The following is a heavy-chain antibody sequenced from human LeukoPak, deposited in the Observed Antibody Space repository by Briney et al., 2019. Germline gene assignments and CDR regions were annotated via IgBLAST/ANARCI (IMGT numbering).Heavy chain of an antibody. CDR2: ISDTGATT. J-gene: IGHJ4*02. CDR1: GFTFCSYL. Sequence: GGSLRLSCTASGFTFCSYLMHWVRQAPGKGLEWVSAISDTGATTYDADSVKGRFTISRDNSRSTLYLQMNSLRAEDTALYYCAKDTSIGRYCTNGVCSPFDYWGQGTLVTVSS. D-gene: IGHD2-8*01. V-gene: IGHV3-23*01. CDR3: AKDTSIGRYCTNGVCSPFDY.